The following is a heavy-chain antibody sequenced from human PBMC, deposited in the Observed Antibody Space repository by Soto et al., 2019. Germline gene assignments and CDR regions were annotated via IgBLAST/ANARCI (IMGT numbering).Heavy chain of an antibody. V-gene: IGHV4-59*01. CDR3: ARDNGREQYYDSSGYWYYFDY. D-gene: IGHD3-22*01. J-gene: IGHJ4*02. Sequence: PSATLSLTCTVSGGSISSYYWSWIRQPPGKGLERIGYIYYSGSTNYNPSLKSRVTISVDTSKNQFSLKLSSVTAADTAVYYCARDNGREQYYDSSGYWYYFDYWGQGTLVTVSS. CDR1: GGSISSYY. CDR2: IYYSGST.